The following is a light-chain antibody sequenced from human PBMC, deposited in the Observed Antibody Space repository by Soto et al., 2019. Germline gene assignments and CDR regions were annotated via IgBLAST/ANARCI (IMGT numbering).Light chain of an antibody. Sequence: EIVLTQSPGTLSLSPGGIATLSCKASQSVSRRLAWYQHRPGQSPRLLISGASMRASGVPARFSGSGSGTDFTLTISSLEPEDFAVYYCQQCSNWPLTFGGGTKVDIK. J-gene: IGKJ4*01. CDR2: GAS. V-gene: IGKV3-11*01. CDR1: QSVSRR. CDR3: QQCSNWPLT.